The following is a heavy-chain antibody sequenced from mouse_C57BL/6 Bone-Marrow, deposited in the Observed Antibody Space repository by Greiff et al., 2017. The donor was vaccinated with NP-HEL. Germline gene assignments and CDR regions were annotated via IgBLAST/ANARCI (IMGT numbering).Heavy chain of an antibody. J-gene: IGHJ1*03. CDR1: GYSITSGYY. CDR2: ISYDGSN. V-gene: IGHV3-6*01. Sequence: EVQLQQSGPGLVKPSQSLSLTCSVTGYSITSGYYWNWIRQFPGNKLEWMGYISYDGSNNYNPSLKNRISITRDTPKNQFFLKLNSVTTEDTATYYCAREGYFDVWGTGTTVTVSS. CDR3: AREGYFDV.